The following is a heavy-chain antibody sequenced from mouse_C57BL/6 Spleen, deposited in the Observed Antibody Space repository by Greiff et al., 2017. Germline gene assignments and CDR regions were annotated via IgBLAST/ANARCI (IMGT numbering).Heavy chain of an antibody. D-gene: IGHD1-1*01. CDR2: ISTGSSTI. CDR1: GFTFSDYG. Sequence: EVQVVESGGGLVKPGGSLKLSCAASGFTFSDYGMHWVRQAPVKGLEWVAYISTGSSTIYYADTVTGRFTISRDNAKNTLFLQMTSLRSDDTAMFYCARYYGSSYYFDYWGQGTTLTVSS. J-gene: IGHJ2*01. V-gene: IGHV5-17*01. CDR3: ARYYGSSYYFDY.